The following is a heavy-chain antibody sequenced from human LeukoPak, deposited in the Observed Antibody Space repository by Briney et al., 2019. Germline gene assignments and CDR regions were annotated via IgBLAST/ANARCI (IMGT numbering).Heavy chain of an antibody. Sequence: GGSLRLSCAASGFTFSSYWMSWVRQAPGKGLEWVSGNWNGGSTAYADSVKGRFTISRDNAKTSLYLQMNSLRVEDTAVYYCARANYDFWSGYYKGAGYWGQGTLVTVSS. CDR3: ARANYDFWSGYYKGAGY. V-gene: IGHV3-20*04. D-gene: IGHD3-3*01. CDR2: NWNGGST. CDR1: GFTFSSYW. J-gene: IGHJ4*02.